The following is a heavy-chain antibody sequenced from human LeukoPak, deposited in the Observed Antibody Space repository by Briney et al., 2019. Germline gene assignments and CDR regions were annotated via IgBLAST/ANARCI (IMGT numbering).Heavy chain of an antibody. Sequence: KPVESLKISCKGSGYIFPDYYIIWVRQMPGKGLEWMGIIYQGMSETRYSPSFQGQVTISTDKSISTAYLQWSSLKASDTAMYYCARRCSSTSCGFDPWGQGTLVTVSS. V-gene: IGHV5-51*01. D-gene: IGHD2-2*01. J-gene: IGHJ5*02. CDR2: IYQGMSET. CDR1: GYIFPDYY. CDR3: ARRCSSTSCGFDP.